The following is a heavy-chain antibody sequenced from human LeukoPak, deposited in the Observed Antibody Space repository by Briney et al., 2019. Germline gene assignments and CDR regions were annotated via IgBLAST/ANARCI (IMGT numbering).Heavy chain of an antibody. CDR2: INHSGST. CDR1: GGSFSGYY. D-gene: IGHD6-19*01. Sequence: LETLSITCAVYGGSFSGYYWSWIRQPPGKGLEWIGEINHSGSTNYNPSLKSRVTISVDTSKNQFSLKLSSVTAADTAVYYCPSVPIAVAGRGLFDYWGQGTLVTVSS. J-gene: IGHJ4*02. CDR3: PSVPIAVAGRGLFDY. V-gene: IGHV4-34*01.